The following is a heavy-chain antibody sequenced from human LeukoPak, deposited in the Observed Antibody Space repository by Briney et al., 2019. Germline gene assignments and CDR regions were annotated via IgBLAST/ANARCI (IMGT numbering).Heavy chain of an antibody. Sequence: PGGSLRLSCAASGFTFSDYYMSWIRQAPGKGLEWVSYISSSGSTIYYADSVKGRFTISRDNVKNSLYLQMNSLRAEDTAVYYCATRRFDFWSSYYYYFDYWGQGTLVTVSS. CDR1: GFTFSDYY. J-gene: IGHJ4*02. V-gene: IGHV3-11*01. CDR2: ISSSGSTI. CDR3: ATRRFDFWSSYYYYFDY. D-gene: IGHD3-3*01.